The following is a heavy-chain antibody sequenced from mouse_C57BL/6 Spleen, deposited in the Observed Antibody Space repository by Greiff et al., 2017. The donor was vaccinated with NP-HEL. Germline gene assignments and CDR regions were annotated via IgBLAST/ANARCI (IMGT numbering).Heavy chain of an antibody. CDR3: ARHDGDYGGGYAMDY. CDR1: GFSLTSYG. CDR2: IWSDGST. V-gene: IGHV2-6-1*01. J-gene: IGHJ4*01. Sequence: VKLVESGPGLVAPSQSLSITCTVSGFSLTSYGVHWVRQPPGKGLEWLVVIWSDGSTTYNSALKSRLSISKDNSKSQVFLKMNSLQTDDTAMYYCARHDGDYGGGYAMDYWGQGTSVTVSS. D-gene: IGHD2-4*01.